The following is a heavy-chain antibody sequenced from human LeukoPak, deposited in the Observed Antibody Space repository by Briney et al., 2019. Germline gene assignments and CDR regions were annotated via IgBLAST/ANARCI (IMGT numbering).Heavy chain of an antibody. Sequence: GGSLRLSCAASGFTFSIYWMNWVRQAPGKGLEWVSSISSSSSYIYYADSVKGRFTISRDNAKNSLYLQMNSLRAEDTAVYYCARAEGYYDSSGYYYSFDYWGQGTLVTVSS. CDR2: ISSSSSYI. V-gene: IGHV3-21*01. D-gene: IGHD3-22*01. J-gene: IGHJ4*02. CDR3: ARAEGYYDSSGYYYSFDY. CDR1: GFTFSIYW.